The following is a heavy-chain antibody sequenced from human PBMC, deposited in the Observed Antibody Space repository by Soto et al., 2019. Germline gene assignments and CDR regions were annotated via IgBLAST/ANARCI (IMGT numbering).Heavy chain of an antibody. D-gene: IGHD1-26*01. J-gene: IGHJ4*02. CDR3: ARESIVGATNTFDY. CDR1: GFIFSSYG. V-gene: IGHV3-30*03. Sequence: PGGSLRLSCAASGFIFSSYGIHWVRQAPGKGLEWVAVISYDGSNKYYADSVKGRFTISRDNSKNTLYLQMNSLRAEDTAVYYCARESIVGATNTFDYWGQGTLVTVSS. CDR2: ISYDGSNK.